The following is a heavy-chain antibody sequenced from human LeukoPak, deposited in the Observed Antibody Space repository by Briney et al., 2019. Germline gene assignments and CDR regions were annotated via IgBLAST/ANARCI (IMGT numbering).Heavy chain of an antibody. CDR2: MNPNSGNT. J-gene: IGHJ5*02. V-gene: IGHV1-8*01. Sequence: GASVKVSCKASGYTFTSYDINWVRQATGQGLEWMGWMNPNSGNTGYAQKFQGRVTMTRNPSISTAYMELSSLRSEDTAVYYCARGGGNIAAAVWFDPWGQGTLVTVSS. CDR3: ARGGGNIAAAVWFDP. D-gene: IGHD6-13*01. CDR1: GYTFTSYD.